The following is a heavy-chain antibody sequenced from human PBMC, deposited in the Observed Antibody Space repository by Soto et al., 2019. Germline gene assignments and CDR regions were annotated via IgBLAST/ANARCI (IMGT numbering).Heavy chain of an antibody. CDR1: GGSFSSGDYY. V-gene: IGHV4-30-4*01. CDR3: ARNDYDYVWESPGGDAFDI. D-gene: IGHD3-16*01. CDR2: IYNSGNT. J-gene: IGHJ3*02. Sequence: QVQLQESGPGLVKPSQALSLTCTVSGGSFSSGDYYWSWIRQPPGKGLEWIGFIYNSGNTNYNPSLKSRVTISGDTSKNKFSLKLTSVTAADTAVYYCARNDYDYVWESPGGDAFDIWGQGTMVTVSS.